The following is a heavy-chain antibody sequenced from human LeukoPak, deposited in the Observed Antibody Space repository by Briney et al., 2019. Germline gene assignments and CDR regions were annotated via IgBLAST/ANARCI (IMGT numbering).Heavy chain of an antibody. J-gene: IGHJ6*02. CDR3: ARDPGIAVAGTYYYYGIDV. D-gene: IGHD6-19*01. V-gene: IGHV1-69*13. Sequence: SVKVSCKASGGTFSSYAISWVRQAPGQGLEWMGGIIPIFGTANYAQKFQGRVTITADESTSTAYMELSSLRSEDTAVYYCARDPGIAVAGTYYYYGIDVWGQGTTVTVSS. CDR2: IIPIFGTA. CDR1: GGTFSSYA.